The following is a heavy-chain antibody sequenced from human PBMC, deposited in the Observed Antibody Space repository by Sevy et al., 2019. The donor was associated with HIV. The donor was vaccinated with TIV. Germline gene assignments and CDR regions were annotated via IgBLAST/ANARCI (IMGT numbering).Heavy chain of an antibody. CDR1: GFTFSSYG. Sequence: GGSLRLSCAASGFTFSSYGMHWVRQAPGKGLEWVAVISYDGSNKYYADSVKGRFTISRDNSKNTLYLQMNSLRAEDTAVYYCAKDIAPGSDSSGYYPNGQDYWGQGTLVTVSS. CDR3: AKDIAPGSDSSGYYPNGQDY. J-gene: IGHJ4*02. V-gene: IGHV3-30*18. D-gene: IGHD3-22*01. CDR2: ISYDGSNK.